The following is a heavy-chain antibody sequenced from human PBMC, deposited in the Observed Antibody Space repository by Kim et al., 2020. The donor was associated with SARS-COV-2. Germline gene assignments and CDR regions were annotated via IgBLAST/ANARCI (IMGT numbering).Heavy chain of an antibody. D-gene: IGHD2-2*01. J-gene: IGHJ3*02. CDR3: ATRYCSITAGYLSSYRVFDN. CDR2: IKQDGSEK. Sequence: GGSLRLSCAASGYTLSNYALTWVRQAPGKGLEWVATIKQDGSEKYYVDSVKGRFTISRDNAKNSLYLQMNSLRVEDTAVYYCATRYCSITAGYLSSYRVFDNWGQGTMVSVSS. V-gene: IGHV3-7*01. CDR1: GYTLSNYA.